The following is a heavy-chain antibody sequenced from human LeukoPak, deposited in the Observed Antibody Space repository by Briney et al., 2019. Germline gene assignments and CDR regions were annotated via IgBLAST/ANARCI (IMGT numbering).Heavy chain of an antibody. D-gene: IGHD3-10*01. J-gene: IGHJ5*02. CDR2: IYHSGST. V-gene: IGHV4-38-2*02. CDR1: GYSISSGYY. CDR3: ARSYYYGSGSYTSWFDP. Sequence: PSETLSLTCTVSGYSISSGYYWGWIRQPPGKGLEWIGSIYHSGSTYYNPSLKSRVTISVDTSKNQFSLKLSSVTAADTAVYYCARSYYYGSGSYTSWFDPWGQGTLVTVSS.